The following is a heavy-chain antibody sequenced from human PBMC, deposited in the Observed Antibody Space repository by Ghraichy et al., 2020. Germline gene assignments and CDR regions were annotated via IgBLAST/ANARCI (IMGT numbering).Heavy chain of an antibody. CDR3: VREVDDFDI. CDR1: GFILSNYY. V-gene: IGHV3-74*03. CDR2: IKSDGSKT. Sequence: GGSLRLSCKASGFILSNYYMHWVRQAPGEGLVWVSLIKSDGSKTMFADSVNGRFTISRDNAKNTLYLQMNSLTVEDTAVYYCVREVDDFDIWGQGKVVTVAS. J-gene: IGHJ3*02.